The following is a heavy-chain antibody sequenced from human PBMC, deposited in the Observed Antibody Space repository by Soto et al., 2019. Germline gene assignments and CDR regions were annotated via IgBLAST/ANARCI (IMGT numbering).Heavy chain of an antibody. CDR1: GYIFTSSYG. V-gene: IGHV1-18*01. CDR3: ARESYFGHDVYGY. CDR2: ISGYNGNT. D-gene: IGHD5-12*01. Sequence: QVQLVQSGAEVKKPGASVKVSCNASGYIFTSSYGINWVRQAPGQGLEWMGWISGYNGNTKYAQKFQGRVTMTTDTSTSTGYMELRSLRSDDTAAYYCARESYFGHDVYGYWGQGTLVTVSS. J-gene: IGHJ1*01.